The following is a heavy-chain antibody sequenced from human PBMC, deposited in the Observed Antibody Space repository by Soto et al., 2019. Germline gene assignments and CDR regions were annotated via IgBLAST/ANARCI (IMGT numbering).Heavy chain of an antibody. J-gene: IGHJ6*04. Sequence: SVKVSCKASGGTFSSYAISWVRQAPGQGLEWMGRIIPILGIANYAQKFQGRVTITADKSTSTAYMELSSLRSEDTAVYYCARRVYYGSGSYYQFYYYYGMDVWGKGTTVTVSS. D-gene: IGHD3-10*01. CDR3: ARRVYYGSGSYYQFYYYYGMDV. CDR2: IIPILGIA. CDR1: GGTFSSYA. V-gene: IGHV1-69*04.